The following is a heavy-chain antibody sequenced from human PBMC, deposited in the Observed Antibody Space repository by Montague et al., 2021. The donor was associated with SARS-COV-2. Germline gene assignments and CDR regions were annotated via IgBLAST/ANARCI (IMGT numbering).Heavy chain of an antibody. V-gene: IGHV4-61*02. CDR1: GASISTGIYY. CDR3: ARGSYGPDAFDI. D-gene: IGHD5-18*01. J-gene: IGHJ3*02. CDR2: IRTTGHT. Sequence: TLSLTCTVSGASISTGIYYWSWIRQPAGRGLEWIGRIRTTGHTDYNSSLESRVTISLDTSKNQFPLKLNSVTAADTAVYYCARGSYGPDAFDIWGQGTMVTVSS.